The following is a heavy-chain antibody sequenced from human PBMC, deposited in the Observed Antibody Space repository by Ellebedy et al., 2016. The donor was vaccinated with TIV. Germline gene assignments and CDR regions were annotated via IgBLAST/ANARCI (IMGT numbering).Heavy chain of an antibody. D-gene: IGHD6-19*01. V-gene: IGHV4-4*07. CDR2: IYDSGIT. J-gene: IGHJ5*02. CDR3: ARGPIYSSGWYRWFDP. CDR1: GGSISGYY. Sequence: MPSETLSLTCTVSGGSISGYYWSWIRQTAGKGLEWIGRIYDSGITNYNPSLTSRVTMSVDTSKNQFSLKLRSVTAADTAVYYCARGPIYSSGWYRWFDPWGQGSLVAVSS.